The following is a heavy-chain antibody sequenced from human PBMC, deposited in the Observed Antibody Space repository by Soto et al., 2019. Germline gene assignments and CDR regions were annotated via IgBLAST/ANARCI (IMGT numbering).Heavy chain of an antibody. CDR3: ARGGVGTMIVARAVEGVNDY. CDR2: IYYSGST. CDR1: GGSISSGGYY. D-gene: IGHD3-22*01. Sequence: QVQLQESGPGLVKPSQTLSLTCTVSGGSISSGGYYWSWIRQHPGKGLEWIGYIYYSGSTYYNPSLKSRVTISVDTSKNQFSLKLSSVTAADTAVYYCARGGVGTMIVARAVEGVNDYWGQGTLVTVSS. J-gene: IGHJ4*02. V-gene: IGHV4-31*03.